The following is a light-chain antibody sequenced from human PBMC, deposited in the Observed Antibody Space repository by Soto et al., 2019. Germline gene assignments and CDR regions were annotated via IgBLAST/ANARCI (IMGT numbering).Light chain of an antibody. CDR1: QSVSYN. J-gene: IGKJ4*01. V-gene: IGKV3-15*01. CDR2: GAF. Sequence: EIVMTQSPATLSVSPGETATLSCRASQSVSYNLDWYQQKPGQGPRLLIYGAFTRDTGIPARFSGSGSGTEFSLPIISLQSADFAVSYCQQYKNGTPLTFGGGTKVEIK. CDR3: QQYKNGTPLT.